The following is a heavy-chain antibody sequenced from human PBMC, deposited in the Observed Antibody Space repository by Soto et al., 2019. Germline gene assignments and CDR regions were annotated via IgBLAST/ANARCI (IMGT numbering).Heavy chain of an antibody. V-gene: IGHV4-31*03. CDR1: GCSISSGGYY. Sequence: TLSLTCTVSGCSISSGGYYWSWIRQHPGKGLEWIGYIYYSGSTYYNPSLKSRVTISVDTSKNQFSLKLSSVTAADTAVYYCAREGCSSTSCYPPYYYYGMDVWAQGTTVTVSS. D-gene: IGHD2-2*01. CDR2: IYYSGST. CDR3: AREGCSSTSCYPPYYYYGMDV. J-gene: IGHJ6*02.